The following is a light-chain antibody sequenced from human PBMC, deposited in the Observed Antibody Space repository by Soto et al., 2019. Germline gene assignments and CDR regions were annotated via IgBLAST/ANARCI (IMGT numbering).Light chain of an antibody. CDR1: QSVSSTF. CDR2: GVS. J-gene: IGKJ1*01. Sequence: EIVLTQSPGTLSLSPGERATLSCRASQSVSSTFLAWYQQKPGQAPRLLIYGVSKRATGIPDRFSGSGSGTDFTLTISRLEPEDFAVYFCGQFVSAPPRPFGQPTKVHIK. V-gene: IGKV3-20*01. CDR3: GQFVSAPPRP.